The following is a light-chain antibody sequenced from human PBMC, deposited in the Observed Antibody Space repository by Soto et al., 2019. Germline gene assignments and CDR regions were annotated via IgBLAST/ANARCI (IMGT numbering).Light chain of an antibody. J-gene: IGLJ2*01. CDR3: GSYTSSSTLV. Sequence: QSALTQPASVSGSPGQSTTIYCTGTSGDVGGYKFVSWYQQHPGKAPKLMIYEVSNRPSGVSSRFSGSKSGNTASLTISGLQAEDEADYFCGSYTSSSTLVFGGGTKLTVL. V-gene: IGLV2-14*01. CDR1: SGDVGGYKF. CDR2: EVS.